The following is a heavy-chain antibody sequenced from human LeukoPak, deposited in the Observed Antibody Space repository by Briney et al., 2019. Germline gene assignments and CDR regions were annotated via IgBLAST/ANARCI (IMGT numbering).Heavy chain of an antibody. CDR3: AKAPVTTCRGAFCYPFDY. CDR1: GFTFSSYG. D-gene: IGHD2-15*01. CDR2: IRYDGSNK. J-gene: IGHJ4*02. Sequence: PGGSLRLSCAASGFTFSSYGMHWVRQAPGKGLEWVAFIRYDGSNKYYADSVKGRFTISRDNSKNTLYLHVNSLRPEDTAVYYCAKAPVTTCRGAFCYPFDYWGLGTLVTVSS. V-gene: IGHV3-30*02.